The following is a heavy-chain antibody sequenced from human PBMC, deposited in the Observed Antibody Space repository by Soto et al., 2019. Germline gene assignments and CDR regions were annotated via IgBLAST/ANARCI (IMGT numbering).Heavy chain of an antibody. CDR2: ISGSGGST. D-gene: IGHD5-12*01. V-gene: IGHV3-23*01. CDR1: GFTFSSYG. Sequence: GVPLRLSSAASGFTFSSYGISRVRQAPGKGLEWVSAISGSGGSTYYADSVKGRFTITRDNSKNTLYLQMNSLRAEDTAVYYCAKVISGYDPSDYWGQGTLVTVSS. CDR3: AKVISGYDPSDY. J-gene: IGHJ4*02.